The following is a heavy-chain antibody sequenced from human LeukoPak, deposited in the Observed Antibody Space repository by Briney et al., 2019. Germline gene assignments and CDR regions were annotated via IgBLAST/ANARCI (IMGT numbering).Heavy chain of an antibody. D-gene: IGHD2-2*01. CDR2: ISSSSSTI. CDR3: ASTRSPAYFDY. V-gene: IGHV3-48*01. CDR1: GFTFSSYS. Sequence: PGGSLRLSCAASGFTFSSYSMNWVRQAPGKGLEWVSYISSSSSTIYYADSVKGRFTISRDNAKNSLYLQMNSLRAEDTAVYYCASTRSPAYFDYWGQGTLVTVSS. J-gene: IGHJ4*02.